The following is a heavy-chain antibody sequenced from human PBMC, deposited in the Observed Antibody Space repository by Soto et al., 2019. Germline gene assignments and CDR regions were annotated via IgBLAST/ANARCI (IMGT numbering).Heavy chain of an antibody. CDR2: ISSSDSI. CDR3: ARDLGYYDSSGYFDY. CDR1: GFTFSDYY. D-gene: IGHD3-22*01. Sequence: GGSLRLSCAASGFTFSDYYMSWIRQAPGKGLEWVSYISSSDSIYYADSVKGRFTISRDNAKNSVYLQMNSLRAEDTAVYYCARDLGYYDSSGYFDYWGQGTLVTVSS. J-gene: IGHJ4*02. V-gene: IGHV3-11*01.